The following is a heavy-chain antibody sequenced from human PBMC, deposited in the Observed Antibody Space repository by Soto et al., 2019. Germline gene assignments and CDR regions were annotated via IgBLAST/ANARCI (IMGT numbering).Heavy chain of an antibody. V-gene: IGHV1-46*01. J-gene: IGHJ3*01. CDR1: GYTFTNYY. Sequence: ASVKVSCKASGYTFTNYYMHWARQAPGQGLEWVGIINPSGGSTKYAQKFQGRVTMTRDTSTNTVYMELSSLRSEGTAVYYCARDPRPSITVFGVETTAAFDLWGQGTMVTVSS. CDR2: INPSGGST. D-gene: IGHD3-3*01. CDR3: ARDPRPSITVFGVETTAAFDL.